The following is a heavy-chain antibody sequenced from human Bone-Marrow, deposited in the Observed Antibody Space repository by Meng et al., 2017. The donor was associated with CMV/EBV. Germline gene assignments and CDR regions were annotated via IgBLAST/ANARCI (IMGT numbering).Heavy chain of an antibody. D-gene: IGHD3-22*01. CDR2: ISSSSSYI. Sequence: GESLKISCAASGFTFSSYSMNWVRQAPGKGLEWVSSISSSSSYIYYADSVKGRFTISRDNAKNSLYLQMNSLRAEDTAVYYCARARYHYYDSLSDALDIWGQGTMVTVSS. J-gene: IGHJ3*02. CDR3: ARARYHYYDSLSDALDI. CDR1: GFTFSSYS. V-gene: IGHV3-21*01.